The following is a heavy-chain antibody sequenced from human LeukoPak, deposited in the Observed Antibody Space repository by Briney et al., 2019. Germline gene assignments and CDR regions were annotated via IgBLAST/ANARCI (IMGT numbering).Heavy chain of an antibody. D-gene: IGHD1-1*01. CDR2: ISNSGDAT. CDR1: GFIFSSCA. CDR3: AKAPPYTKYFDY. J-gene: IGHJ4*02. Sequence: GGSLRLSCAGSGFIFSSCAMSWVRQAPVQGLEWVSTISNSGDATFYADAVKGRFTISRDNSKNTLYLQMYSLRAEDTAIYYCAKAPPYTKYFDYWGQGTLLTVSS. V-gene: IGHV3-23*01.